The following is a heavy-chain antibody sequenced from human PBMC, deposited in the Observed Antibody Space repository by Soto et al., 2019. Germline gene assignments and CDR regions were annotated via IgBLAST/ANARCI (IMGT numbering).Heavy chain of an antibody. CDR2: IAYDGNNK. Sequence: QVQLVESGGGVVQPGRSLRLSCAASGFTCSSYDMHWVRQAPGKRLEWVTLIAYDGNNKYYADSVQGRFTVSRDNSRNTVYLQMNSLRAEDTAVYYCAKDFRIVVVPATPEYYFDSWGQGALVTVSS. CDR1: GFTCSSYD. CDR3: AKDFRIVVVPATPEYYFDS. J-gene: IGHJ4*02. D-gene: IGHD2-2*01. V-gene: IGHV3-30*18.